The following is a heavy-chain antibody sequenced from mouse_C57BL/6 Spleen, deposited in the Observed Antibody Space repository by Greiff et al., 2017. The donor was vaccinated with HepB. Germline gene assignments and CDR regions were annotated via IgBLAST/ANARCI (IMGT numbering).Heavy chain of an antibody. J-gene: IGHJ2*01. V-gene: IGHV1-55*01. Sequence: QVQLKQPGAELVKPGASVKMSCKASGYTFTSYWITWVKQRPGQGLEWIGDIYPGSGSTNYNEKFKSKATLTVDTSSSTAYMQLSSLTSEDSAVYYCARAELYYGYSYYFDYWGQGTTLTVSS. CDR3: ARAELYYGYSYYFDY. CDR1: GYTFTSYW. D-gene: IGHD2-2*01. CDR2: IYPGSGST.